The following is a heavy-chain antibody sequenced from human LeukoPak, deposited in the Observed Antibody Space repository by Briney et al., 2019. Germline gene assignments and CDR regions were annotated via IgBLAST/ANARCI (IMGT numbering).Heavy chain of an antibody. CDR3: AKDWTTAVTPLH. J-gene: IGHJ1*01. Sequence: GGSLRPSCAASGFTFSSYGMHWVRQAPGKGLEWVAVISYDGRDKYYADSVKGRFTISRDNSRNTLYLQMNSLRAEDTAVYYCAKDWTTAVTPLHWGQGTLVTVSS. V-gene: IGHV3-30*18. CDR2: ISYDGRDK. CDR1: GFTFSSYG. D-gene: IGHD4-23*01.